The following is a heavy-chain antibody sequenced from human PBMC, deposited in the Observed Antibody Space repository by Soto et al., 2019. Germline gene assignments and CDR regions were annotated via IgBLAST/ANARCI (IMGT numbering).Heavy chain of an antibody. CDR1: GFTFSSYS. V-gene: IGHV3-21*01. CDR3: ARGVLLGDALDI. CDR2: ISSSSSYI. D-gene: IGHD3-16*01. J-gene: IGHJ3*02. Sequence: EVQLVESGGGLVKPGGSLRLSCAASGFTFSSYSMNWVRQAPGKGLEWVSSISSSSSYIYYADSVKGRFTISRDNAKNSLYLQMNRLRAEDTAVYYCARGVLLGDALDIWGQGTMVTVSS.